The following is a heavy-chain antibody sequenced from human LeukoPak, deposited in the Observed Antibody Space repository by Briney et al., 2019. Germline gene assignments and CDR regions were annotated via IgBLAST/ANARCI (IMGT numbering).Heavy chain of an antibody. V-gene: IGHV1-2*06. Sequence: GASVKVSCKASGYTFTGYHLHWVRQAPGHGLEWTGRINPNSGDTIYAQKFQGRVTMTRDTSISTAYMELSRLRSDDTAVYYCARDYCSSTSCLFDYWGQGTLVTVSS. D-gene: IGHD2-2*01. J-gene: IGHJ4*02. CDR2: INPNSGDT. CDR1: GYTFTGYH. CDR3: ARDYCSSTSCLFDY.